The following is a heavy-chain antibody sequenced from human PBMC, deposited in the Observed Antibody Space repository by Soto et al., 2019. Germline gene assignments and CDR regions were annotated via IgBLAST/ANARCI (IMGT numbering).Heavy chain of an antibody. J-gene: IGHJ4*02. CDR2: VYYSGST. Sequence: PSGTLSVTCNAFGASVISGTHFWRSSRQPPGKGLEWIGYVYYSGSTNYNPTLKSRLTMSVDTSKNQFSLKLSSVTAADTAVYYCARDGGDERIFDSWGPGTLVTVS. CDR1: GASVISGTHF. D-gene: IGHD2-21*02. V-gene: IGHV4-61*01. CDR3: ARDGGDERIFDS.